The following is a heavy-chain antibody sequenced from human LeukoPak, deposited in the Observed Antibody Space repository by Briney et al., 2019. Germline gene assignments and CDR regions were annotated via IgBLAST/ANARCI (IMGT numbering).Heavy chain of an antibody. CDR2: ISYDGSNK. J-gene: IGHJ3*02. Sequence: GRSLRLSCAASGFTFSSYGMHWVRQAPGKGLEWVAVISYDGSNKYYADSVKGRFTISRDNSKNTLYLQMNSLRAEDTAVYYCAKDTGVEDGLEWLVNDAFDIWGQGTMVTVSS. V-gene: IGHV3-30*18. CDR1: GFTFSSYG. D-gene: IGHD3-3*01. CDR3: AKDTGVEDGLEWLVNDAFDI.